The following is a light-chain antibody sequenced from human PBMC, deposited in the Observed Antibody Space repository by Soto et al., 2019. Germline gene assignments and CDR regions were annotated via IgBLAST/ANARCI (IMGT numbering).Light chain of an antibody. J-gene: IGKJ1*01. CDR2: GAS. CDR1: QSVSGH. V-gene: IGKV3-20*01. Sequence: EIVMTQSPATLSVSPGERVTLSCRASQSVSGHLAWYQQKPGQAPRLLIYGASSRATGIPDRFSGSGSGTDFTLTISRLEPEDFAVYYCKQYGSLSWTVGQGTKVDIK. CDR3: KQYGSLSWT.